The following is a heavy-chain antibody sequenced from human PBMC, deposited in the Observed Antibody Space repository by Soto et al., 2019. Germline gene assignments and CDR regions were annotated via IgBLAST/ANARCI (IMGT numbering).Heavy chain of an antibody. CDR1: VFTFSGYG. V-gene: IGHV3-21*01. CDR2: ITSRSDDV. J-gene: IGHJ4*02. CDR3: ARVDGYTYPNDY. D-gene: IGHD5-12*01. Sequence: GGALRLSCAASVFTFSGYGMNWVRQAPGKGLEWVSSITSRSDDVYYADSLKGRFTISRDNAKNSLYLQMNSLRAEDTAVYYCARVDGYTYPNDYWGQGTLVTVSS.